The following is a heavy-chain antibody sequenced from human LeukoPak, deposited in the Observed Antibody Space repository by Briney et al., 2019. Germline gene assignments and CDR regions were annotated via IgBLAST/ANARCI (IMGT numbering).Heavy chain of an antibody. CDR2: IYYSGST. CDR1: GGSISSSSYY. D-gene: IGHD3-3*01. J-gene: IGHJ4*02. Sequence: SETLSLTCTVSGGSISSSSYYWSWIRQPPGKGLEWIGYIYYSGSTNYNPSLKSRVTISVDTSKNQFSLKLSSVTAADTAVYYCARNNYDFWSGYYRHWGQGTLVTVSS. V-gene: IGHV4-61*01. CDR3: ARNNYDFWSGYYRH.